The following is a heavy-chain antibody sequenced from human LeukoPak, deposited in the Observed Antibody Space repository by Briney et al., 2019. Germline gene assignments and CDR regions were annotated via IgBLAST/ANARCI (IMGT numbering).Heavy chain of an antibody. CDR1: GFTFSNYW. CDR2: IKQDGSEK. D-gene: IGHD3-3*01. J-gene: IGHJ5*02. Sequence: GGSLRLSCAASGFTFSNYWMSWVRQAPGKGLEWVANIKQDGSEKYYVDSVKGRFTISRDNAKNSLYLQMNSLRAEDTAVYYCARGNYDFWSGFDLDPWGQGTLVTVSS. CDR3: ARGNYDFWSGFDLDP. V-gene: IGHV3-7*01.